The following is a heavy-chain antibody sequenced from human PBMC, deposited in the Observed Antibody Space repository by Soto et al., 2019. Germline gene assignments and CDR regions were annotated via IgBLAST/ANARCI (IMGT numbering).Heavy chain of an antibody. V-gene: IGHV1-69*12. Sequence: QVQLVQSGAEVKKPGSSVKVSCKAAGGTFSSYAISWVRQAPGQGLEWMGGIIPIFGTANYAQKFQGRVTITAEASTSTAYRELSSLRSEDTAVYYCAREGGYSGFGRRQYYFDYWGQGTLVTVSS. D-gene: IGHD5-12*01. CDR2: IIPIFGTA. J-gene: IGHJ4*02. CDR3: AREGGYSGFGRRQYYFDY. CDR1: GGTFSSYA.